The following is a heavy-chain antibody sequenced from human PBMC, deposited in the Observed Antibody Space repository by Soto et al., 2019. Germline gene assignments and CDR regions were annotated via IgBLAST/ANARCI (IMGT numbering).Heavy chain of an antibody. D-gene: IGHD1-26*01. CDR1: GGSISNYY. V-gene: IGHV4-59*01. Sequence: SETLSLTCTGSGGSISNYYWSWIRQPPGKGLEWIGYIYYSGSTNYNPSLKSRVTISVDTSKNQFSLKLSSVTAADTAVYYCARRYGGNFDYWGQGTLVTVSS. J-gene: IGHJ4*02. CDR2: IYYSGST. CDR3: ARRYGGNFDY.